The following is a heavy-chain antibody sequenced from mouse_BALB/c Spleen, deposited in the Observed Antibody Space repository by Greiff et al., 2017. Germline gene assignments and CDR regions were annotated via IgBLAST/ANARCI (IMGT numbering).Heavy chain of an antibody. CDR2: IAPGSGST. CDR3: ARVDNYAMDY. Sequence: DLVKPGASVKLSCKASGYTFTSYWINWIKQRPGQGLEWIGRIAPGSGSTYYNEMFKGKATLTVDTSSSTAYIQLSSLSSEDSAVYFCARVDNYAMDYWGQGTSVTVSS. CDR1: GYTFTSYW. V-gene: IGHV1S41*01. J-gene: IGHJ4*01.